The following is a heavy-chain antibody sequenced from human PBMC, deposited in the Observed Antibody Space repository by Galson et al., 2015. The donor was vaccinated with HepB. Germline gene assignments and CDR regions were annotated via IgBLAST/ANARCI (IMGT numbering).Heavy chain of an antibody. J-gene: IGHJ3*02. CDR1: GYTFITYG. V-gene: IGHV1-18*01. CDR3: ARDPRRGGDSHHDAFDI. D-gene: IGHD5-18*01. Sequence: SVKVSCKASGYTFITYGITWVRQAPGHGLEWMGWISADYGNTKYAQKFQGRVTMTADTSTSTAYLELRSLRSDDTALYYCARDPRRGGDSHHDAFDIWGPGKMVTISA. CDR2: ISADYGNT.